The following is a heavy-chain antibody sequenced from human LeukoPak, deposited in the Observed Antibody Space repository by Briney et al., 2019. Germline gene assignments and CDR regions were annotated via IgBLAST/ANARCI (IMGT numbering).Heavy chain of an antibody. J-gene: IGHJ4*02. CDR1: GYTFTCYY. CDR2: INPNSGGT. Sequence: GASVKVSCKASGYTFTCYYIHWVRQAPGQGLEWMGYINPNSGGTNYARKFQGRVTMTRDTSISTAFMELSRLRSDDTAVYYCARHSGYGYTFDYWGQGTLVTVSS. V-gene: IGHV1-2*02. D-gene: IGHD5-12*01. CDR3: ARHSGYGYTFDY.